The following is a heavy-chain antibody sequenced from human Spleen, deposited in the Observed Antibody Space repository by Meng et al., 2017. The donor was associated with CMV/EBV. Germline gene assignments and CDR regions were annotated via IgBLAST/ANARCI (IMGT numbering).Heavy chain of an antibody. CDR2: INHSGST. CDR3: ARGGLYSGSYDS. J-gene: IGHJ5*02. Sequence: TCAVYGGSFSGYYWSWIRQPPGKGLEWIGEINHSGSTNYNPSLKSRVTISVDTSKNQFSLKLSSVTAADTAVYYCARGGLYSGSYDSWGQGTLVTVSS. D-gene: IGHD1-26*01. CDR1: GGSFSGYY. V-gene: IGHV4-34*01.